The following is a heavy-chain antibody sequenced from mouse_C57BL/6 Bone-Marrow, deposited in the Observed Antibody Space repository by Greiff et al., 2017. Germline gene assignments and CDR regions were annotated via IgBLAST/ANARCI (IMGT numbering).Heavy chain of an antibody. CDR1: GYTFTDYE. V-gene: IGHV1-15*01. CDR2: IDPETGGT. CDR3: TVCCAMDY. Sequence: VQLQQSGAELVRPGASVTLSCKASGYTFTDYEMHWVKQRPVHGLEWIGAIDPETGGTAYNQKFKGKATLTADTSSNTAYLQLRSLTSEDTAVYYCTVCCAMDYWGQGTTVTVSS. D-gene: IGHD2-10*02. J-gene: IGHJ4*01.